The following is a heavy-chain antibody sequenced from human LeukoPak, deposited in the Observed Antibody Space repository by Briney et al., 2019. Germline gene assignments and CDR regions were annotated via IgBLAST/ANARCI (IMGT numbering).Heavy chain of an antibody. CDR3: ARGQRWLLQFPFDS. CDR2: INSDGSST. J-gene: IGHJ4*02. CDR1: GFAFSSYW. D-gene: IGHD5-24*01. V-gene: IGHV3-74*01. Sequence: PGGSLRLSCAASGFAFSSYWMHWVRQAPGKGLVWVSRINSDGSSTSYADSVKGRFTISRDNAKNTLYLQMKSLRAEETAEYYCARGQRWLLQFPFDSWGQGTLVTVSS.